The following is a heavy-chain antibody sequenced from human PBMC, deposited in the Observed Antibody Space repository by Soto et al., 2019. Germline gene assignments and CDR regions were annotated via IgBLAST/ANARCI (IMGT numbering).Heavy chain of an antibody. J-gene: IGHJ6*03. D-gene: IGHD4-17*01. CDR2: IIPILGIA. V-gene: IGHV1-69*02. Sequence: SVKVSCKASGGTFSSYTISWVRQAPGQGLEWMGRIIPILGIANYAQKFQGRVTITADKSTSTAYMELSSLRSEDTAVYYCARARSMTDYMDVWGKGTTVTVSS. CDR3: ARARSMTDYMDV. CDR1: GGTFSSYT.